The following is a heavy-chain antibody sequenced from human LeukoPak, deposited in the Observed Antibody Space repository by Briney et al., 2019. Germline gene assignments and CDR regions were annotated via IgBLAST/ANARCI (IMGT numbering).Heavy chain of an antibody. J-gene: IGHJ6*03. CDR3: AKDRTEHARYYYMDV. CDR1: GFTFSSYW. CDR2: ISYDGSNK. V-gene: IGHV3-30*18. D-gene: IGHD1-26*01. Sequence: GGSLRLSCAASGFTFSSYWMSWVRQAPGKGLEWVAVISYDGSNKYYADSVKGRFTISRDNSKNTLYLQMNSLRAEDTAVYYCAKDRTEHARYYYMDVWGKGTTVTVSS.